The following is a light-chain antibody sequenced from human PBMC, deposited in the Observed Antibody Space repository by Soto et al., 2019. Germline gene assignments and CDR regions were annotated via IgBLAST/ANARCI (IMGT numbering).Light chain of an antibody. V-gene: IGKV3-15*01. CDR1: QSVSSN. Sequence: EIVMTQSPATLSVSPGERATLSCRASQSVSSNLAWYQQKPGQGPRLLIYDASTRATGIPARFSGSGSGTEFTLTISSLQSEDFAVYYCQHYHGWPITFGQGTRLEIK. J-gene: IGKJ5*01. CDR3: QHYHGWPIT. CDR2: DAS.